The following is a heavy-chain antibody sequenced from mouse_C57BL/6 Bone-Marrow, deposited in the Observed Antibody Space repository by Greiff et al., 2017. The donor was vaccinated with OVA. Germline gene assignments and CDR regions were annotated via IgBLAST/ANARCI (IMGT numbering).Heavy chain of an antibody. D-gene: IGHD2-10*01. J-gene: IGHJ4*01. V-gene: IGHV3-3*01. CDR1: GFSINSDCY. Sequence: EVKLVESGPSLVRPSQTLSLTCTVTGFSINSDCYWIWIRQFPGNKLEYIGYTFYSGITYYNPSLESRTYITRDTSKNQFSLKLSSVTTEDTATYYCARSSYYGNYGYAMDYWGQGTSVTVSS. CDR2: TFYSGIT. CDR3: ARSSYYGNYGYAMDY.